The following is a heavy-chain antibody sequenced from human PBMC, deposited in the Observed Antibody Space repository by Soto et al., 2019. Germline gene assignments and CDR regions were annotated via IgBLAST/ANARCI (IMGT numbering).Heavy chain of an antibody. CDR3: ARGPRYYYDAFDI. J-gene: IGHJ3*02. CDR2: INAGNGNT. Sequence: GASVKVSSKSSGYTFYISVIALGRQAPGQRLEWMGWINAGNGNTKYSQKFQGRVTITRDTSASTAYMELSSLRSEDTAVYYCARGPRYYYDAFDIWGQGTMVTVSS. CDR1: GYTFYISV. V-gene: IGHV1-3*01. D-gene: IGHD3-10*01.